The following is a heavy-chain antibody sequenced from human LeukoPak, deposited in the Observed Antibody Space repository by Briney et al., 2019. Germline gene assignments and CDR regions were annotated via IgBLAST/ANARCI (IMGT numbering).Heavy chain of an antibody. Sequence: HSGGSLRLSCAASGFTFSSYGMHWVRQAPGKGLEWVAFIRYDGSNKYYADSVKGRFTISRDNAKNSLYLQMNSLRAEDTAVYYCAKAQWEPARDMDVWGKGTTVTVSS. CDR3: AKAQWEPARDMDV. CDR2: IRYDGSNK. J-gene: IGHJ6*03. D-gene: IGHD1-26*01. V-gene: IGHV3-30*02. CDR1: GFTFSSYG.